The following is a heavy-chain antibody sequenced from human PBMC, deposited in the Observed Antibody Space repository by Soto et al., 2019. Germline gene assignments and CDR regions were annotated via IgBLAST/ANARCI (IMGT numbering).Heavy chain of an antibody. D-gene: IGHD3-22*01. CDR2: IIPIFGPT. V-gene: IGHV1-69*13. CDR3: ASAGGVDYYDSSGEYGAPYWYFDL. Sequence: SVKVSCKASGGTFSSYATRWVRQAPGQGLEWMGGIIPIFGPTNYAQKFQGRVTITGDESTSKAYMELSSLRSEDPAVYYCASAGGVDYYDSSGEYGAPYWYFDLWGRGTLVTVSS. J-gene: IGHJ2*01. CDR1: GGTFSSYA.